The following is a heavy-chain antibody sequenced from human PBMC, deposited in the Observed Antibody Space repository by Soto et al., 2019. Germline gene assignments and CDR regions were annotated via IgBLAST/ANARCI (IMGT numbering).Heavy chain of an antibody. V-gene: IGHV3-48*03. CDR2: ISSSGSTI. CDR3: ARVRDYSMCYFDY. D-gene: IGHD4-4*01. J-gene: IGHJ4*02. CDR1: GFAFSSYE. Sequence: GGSLRLSCAASGFAFSSYEMNWFRQAPGKGLEWVSYISSSGSTIYYADSVKGRFTISRDNAKNSLYLQMNSLRAEDTAVYYCARVRDYSMCYFDYWGQGTLVTVSS.